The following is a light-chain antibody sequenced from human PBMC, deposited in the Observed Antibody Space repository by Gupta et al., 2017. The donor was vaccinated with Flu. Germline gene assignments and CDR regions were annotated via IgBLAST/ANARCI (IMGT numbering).Light chain of an antibody. J-gene: IGKJ4*01. CDR3: QQYVESVLT. CDR2: GAS. Sequence: EIVLTPSPGTLSLSPGERATLSCRASQSVSSSYLTWYQQKPGQAPRLLIYGASNRAAGTPDRFTGSGSGTDFTLTVSRLEPEDSAVYYCQQYVESVLTFGGGTKVEIK. V-gene: IGKV3-20*01. CDR1: QSVSSSY.